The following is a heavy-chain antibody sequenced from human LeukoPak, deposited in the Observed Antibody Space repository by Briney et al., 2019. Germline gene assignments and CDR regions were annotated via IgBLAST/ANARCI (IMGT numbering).Heavy chain of an antibody. CDR2: INGDGSTT. CDR1: GFTFSSYW. Sequence: GGSLRLSCAASGFTFSSYWMHWVRQAPGKGLVWVSRINGDGSTTTYADSVKGRFTISRDNAKNTVYLQMNSLRPEDTAVYYCTRGGVDYWGQGTLVTVSS. D-gene: IGHD3-10*01. CDR3: TRGGVDY. V-gene: IGHV3-74*01. J-gene: IGHJ4*02.